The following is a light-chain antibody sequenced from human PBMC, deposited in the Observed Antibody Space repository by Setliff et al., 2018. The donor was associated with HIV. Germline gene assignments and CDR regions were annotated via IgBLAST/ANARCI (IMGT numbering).Light chain of an antibody. CDR1: SSDVGGYDY. CDR3: SPYTSSFTRV. Sequence: QSVLTQPASVSGSPGQSITISCTGTSSDVGGYDYVSWYQQHPGKAPKLMIYEVSNRPSGVSNRFSGSKSGNTASLTISGLQAEDEADYYCSPYTSSFTRVFGTGTKVTVL. CDR2: EVS. J-gene: IGLJ1*01. V-gene: IGLV2-14*01.